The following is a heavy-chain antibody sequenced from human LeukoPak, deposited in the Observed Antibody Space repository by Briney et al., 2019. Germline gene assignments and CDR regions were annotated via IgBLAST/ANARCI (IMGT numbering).Heavy chain of an antibody. CDR1: GYSISSGYY. D-gene: IGHD1-26*01. CDR3: ARDLGRGSFDY. J-gene: IGHJ4*02. Sequence: PSETLPLTCTVSGYSISSGYYWGWIRQPPGKGLEWIGNIYHSGNTYYNPSLKSRLSISVDTSKNQFSLKLSSVTAADTAVYFCARDLGRGSFDYWGQGTLVTVSS. V-gene: IGHV4-38-2*02. CDR2: IYHSGNT.